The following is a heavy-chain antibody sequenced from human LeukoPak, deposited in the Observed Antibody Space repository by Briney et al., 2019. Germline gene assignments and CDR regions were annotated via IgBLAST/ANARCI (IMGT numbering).Heavy chain of an antibody. CDR1: GFTFSTYI. Sequence: GGSLRLSCAASGFTFSTYIMNWVRQAPGKGLEWVSCISRSSKTIYYADSVKGLFTISRDDDKNSLYLQLNSLRDEYTAVYYCARSHFIDSIDYHYRDFDYWGQGTLVTVSS. J-gene: IGHJ4*02. D-gene: IGHD3-22*01. CDR3: ARSHFIDSIDYHYRDFDY. V-gene: IGHV3-48*02. CDR2: ISRSSKTI.